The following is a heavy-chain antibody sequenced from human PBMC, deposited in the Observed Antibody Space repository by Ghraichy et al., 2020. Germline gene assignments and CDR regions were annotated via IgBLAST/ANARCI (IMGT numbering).Heavy chain of an antibody. CDR3: ARDSPMTTVNPGGYYGMDV. J-gene: IGHJ6*02. V-gene: IGHV3-7*01. D-gene: IGHD4-11*01. Sequence: GGSLRLSCAASGFTFSSYWMSWVRQAPGKGLEWVANIKQDGSEKYYVDSVKGRFTISRDNAKNSLYLQMNSLRAEDTAVYYCARDSPMTTVNPGGYYGMDVWGQGTTVTVSS. CDR2: IKQDGSEK. CDR1: GFTFSSYW.